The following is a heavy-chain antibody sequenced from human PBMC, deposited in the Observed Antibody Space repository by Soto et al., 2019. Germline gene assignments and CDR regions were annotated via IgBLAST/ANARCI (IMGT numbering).Heavy chain of an antibody. CDR3: AHSATVSDAFDI. J-gene: IGHJ3*02. D-gene: IGHD2-15*01. V-gene: IGHV2-5*02. CDR1: GFSLRISGVG. CDR2: IYWDDDK. Sequence: QITLKESGPTLVKPTQTLTLTCTFSGFSLRISGVGVGWIRQPPGKALEWLALIYWDDDKRYSPSLKSRLTITNDTSNNQVVLTMTNMDPVDTATYYCAHSATVSDAFDIWGQGTMVTVSS.